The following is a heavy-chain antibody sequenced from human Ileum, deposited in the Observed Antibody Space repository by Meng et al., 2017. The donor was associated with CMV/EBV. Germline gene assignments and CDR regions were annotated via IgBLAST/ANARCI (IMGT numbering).Heavy chain of an antibody. Sequence: QLHQSGPGRVKPSQTLALTGAGDSVSISTESWNWIRQSPSRGLEWLGRTWYGSKWYYEYAVSVKSRITIIPDTSQNQISLQLNSVTPDDTAVYYCTYGWPLKYWGQGSLVTVSS. V-gene: IGHV6-1*01. CDR3: TYGWPLKY. CDR1: DSVSISTES. D-gene: IGHD3-10*01. J-gene: IGHJ4*02. CDR2: TWYGSKWYY.